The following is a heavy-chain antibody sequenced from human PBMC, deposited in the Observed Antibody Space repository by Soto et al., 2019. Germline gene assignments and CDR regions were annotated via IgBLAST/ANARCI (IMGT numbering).Heavy chain of an antibody. CDR3: ARDLASPGADYFDS. CDR2: ISTGGAYM. Sequence: EVQLVESGGGLVKAGGSLRLFCTASGFTFRNYNMNWVRQAPGKGLEWVSSISTGGAYMFYADSVKGRFTISRDNAQNSLFLQIDSPRAEDTAVYYCARDLASPGADYFDSWGQGTMVTVSS. V-gene: IGHV3-21*06. CDR1: GFTFRNYN. D-gene: IGHD3-10*01. J-gene: IGHJ4*02.